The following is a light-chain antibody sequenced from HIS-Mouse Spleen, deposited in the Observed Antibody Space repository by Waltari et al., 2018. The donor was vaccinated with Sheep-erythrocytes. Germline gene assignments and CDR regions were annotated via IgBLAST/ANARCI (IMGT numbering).Light chain of an antibody. CDR3: AAWDDSLSGVV. V-gene: IGLV1-47*01. CDR2: RNK. CDR1: SSNIGSNY. J-gene: IGLJ2*01. Sequence: QSVLTQPPSASGTPGQRVTISCSGSSSNIGSNYVYWYQQLPGTAPKLLIHRNKQRPSGVPDRFFGSKSGTSASLAISGLRSEDEADYYCAAWDDSLSGVVFGGGTKLTVL.